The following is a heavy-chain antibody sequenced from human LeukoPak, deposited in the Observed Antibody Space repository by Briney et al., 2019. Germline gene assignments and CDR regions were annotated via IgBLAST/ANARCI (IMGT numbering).Heavy chain of an antibody. D-gene: IGHD5-18*01. CDR2: INPNSGGT. V-gene: IGHV1-2*02. Sequence: ASVKVSCKASGYTFTGYYMHWVRQAPGQGLEWMGWINPNSGGTNYAQKFQGRVTMTRDTSISTAYMELSRLRSDDTAVYYCARATAMDYAHYYYYYYMDVWGKGTTVTVSS. CDR3: ARATAMDYAHYYYYYYMDV. J-gene: IGHJ6*03. CDR1: GYTFTGYY.